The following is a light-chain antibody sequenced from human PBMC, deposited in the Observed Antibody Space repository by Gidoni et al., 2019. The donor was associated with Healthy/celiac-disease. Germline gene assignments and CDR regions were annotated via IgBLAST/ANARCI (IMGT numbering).Light chain of an antibody. J-gene: IGKJ1*01. CDR2: WAS. CDR1: QSVLYSSNNKNY. V-gene: IGKV4-1*01. CDR3: QQYYSTPWT. Sequence: DIVMPQSPDSLAVSLGQRATLNFKSSQSVLYSSNNKNYLAWYQQKPGQPPKLLIYWASTRESGVPDRFSGSGSGTDFTLTISSLQAEDVAVYYCQQYYSTPWTFGQGTKVEIK.